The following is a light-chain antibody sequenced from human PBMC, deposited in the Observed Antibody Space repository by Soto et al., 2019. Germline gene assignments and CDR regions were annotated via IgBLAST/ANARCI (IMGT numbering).Light chain of an antibody. CDR1: SSNIGAGSN. J-gene: IGLJ3*02. Sequence: QSVLTQLPSVSGAPGQRVAISCTGSSSNIGAGSNVHWYQQLPGTAPKLLIYANALRPSGVPDRFSGSKSGTSASLAITGLQAEDEADYFCQSYDSTLSGWVFGGGTKLTVL. CDR2: ANA. CDR3: QSYDSTLSGWV. V-gene: IGLV1-40*01.